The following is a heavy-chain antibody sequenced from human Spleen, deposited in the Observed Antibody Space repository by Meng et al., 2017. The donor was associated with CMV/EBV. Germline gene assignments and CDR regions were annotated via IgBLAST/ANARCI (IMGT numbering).Heavy chain of an antibody. Sequence: SVKVSCKASGFTFTSSAVQWVRQARGQRLEWIGWIVVGSGNTNYAQKFQERVTITRDMSTSTDYMELSSLRSEDTAVYYCAADPNYSNYVDYYYGMDVWGQGTTVTVSS. CDR3: AADPNYSNYVDYYYGMDV. J-gene: IGHJ6*02. V-gene: IGHV1-58*01. CDR1: GFTFTSSA. D-gene: IGHD4-11*01. CDR2: IVVGSGNT.